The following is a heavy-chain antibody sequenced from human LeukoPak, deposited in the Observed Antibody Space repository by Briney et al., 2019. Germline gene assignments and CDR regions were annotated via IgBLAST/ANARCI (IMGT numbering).Heavy chain of an antibody. Sequence: GGSLRLSCAASGFTVSSNYMSWVRQAPGKGLEWVSVIYGGGSTYYADSVKGRFTISRDNSKNTLYLQMNSLRAEDTAVYYCARDCSGGSCYYYYGMDVWGQGTTVTVSS. J-gene: IGHJ6*02. V-gene: IGHV3-53*01. CDR1: GFTVSSNY. CDR2: IYGGGST. CDR3: ARDCSGGSCYYYYGMDV. D-gene: IGHD2-15*01.